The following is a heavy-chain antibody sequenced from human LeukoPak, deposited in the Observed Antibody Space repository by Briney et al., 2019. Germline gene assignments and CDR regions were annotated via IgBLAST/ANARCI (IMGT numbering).Heavy chain of an antibody. CDR1: GYTFTSYG. J-gene: IGHJ6*02. CDR2: IIPILGIA. Sequence: GASVKVSCKASGYTFTSYGISWVRQAPGQGLEWMGRIIPILGIANYAQKFQGRVTITAGKSTSTAYMELSSLRSEDTAVYYCARTDCSSTSCPYYYYYGMDVWGQGTTATVSS. D-gene: IGHD2-2*01. V-gene: IGHV1-69*04. CDR3: ARTDCSSTSCPYYYYYGMDV.